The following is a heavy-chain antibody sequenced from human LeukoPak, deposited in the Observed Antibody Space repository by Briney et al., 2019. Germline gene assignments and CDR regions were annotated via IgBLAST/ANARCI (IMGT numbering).Heavy chain of an antibody. CDR2: IRGDGRAT. CDR1: GFIFPDYW. Sequence: PGGSMRLSCAASGFIFPDYWMHWVRQAPGKELVWVARIRGDGRATTYADSVKGRFTISRDNAKNSLYLQMNSLRAEDTAVYYCARGSYYMDVWGKGTTVTVSS. V-gene: IGHV3-74*03. CDR3: ARGSYYMDV. J-gene: IGHJ6*03.